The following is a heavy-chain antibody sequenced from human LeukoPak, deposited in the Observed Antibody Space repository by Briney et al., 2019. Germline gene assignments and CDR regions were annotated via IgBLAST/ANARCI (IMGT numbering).Heavy chain of an antibody. D-gene: IGHD2/OR15-2a*01. CDR2: ISGSGGST. V-gene: IGHV3-23*01. J-gene: IGHJ4*02. Sequence: QSGGSLRLSCAASGFTFSSYGMSWVRQAPGKGLEWVSAISGSGGSTYYADSVEGRFTISRDNSKNTLYLQMNSLRAEDTAVYYCAKVPFLSVVYYFDYWGQGTLVTVSS. CDR1: GFTFSSYG. CDR3: AKVPFLSVVYYFDY.